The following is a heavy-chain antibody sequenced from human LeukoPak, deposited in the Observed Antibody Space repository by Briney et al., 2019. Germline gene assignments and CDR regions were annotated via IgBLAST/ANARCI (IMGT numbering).Heavy chain of an antibody. CDR1: GFTFSSYE. V-gene: IGHV3-48*03. Sequence: GGSLRLSCAASGFTFSSYEMNWVRQAPGKGLEWVSYISSSGSTIYYADSVKGRFTISRDNTKNSLYLQMNSLRAEDTAVYYCARDQPVIHYYMDVWGKGTTVTVSS. D-gene: IGHD1-14*01. CDR2: ISSSGSTI. J-gene: IGHJ6*03. CDR3: ARDQPVIHYYMDV.